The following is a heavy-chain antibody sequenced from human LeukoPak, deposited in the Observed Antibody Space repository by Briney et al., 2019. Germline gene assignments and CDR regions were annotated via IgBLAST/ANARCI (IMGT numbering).Heavy chain of an antibody. J-gene: IGHJ4*02. CDR3: ARGGYCSSTSCYGNDY. CDR2: IYTSGST. CDR1: GGSIRSYY. Sequence: SETLSLTCTVPGGSIRSYYWSWIRQPAGKGLEWIGRIYTSGSTNYNPSLKSRVTMSVDTSKNQFSLKLSSVTAADTAVYYCARGGYCSSTSCYGNDYWGQGTLVSVSS. V-gene: IGHV4-4*07. D-gene: IGHD2-2*01.